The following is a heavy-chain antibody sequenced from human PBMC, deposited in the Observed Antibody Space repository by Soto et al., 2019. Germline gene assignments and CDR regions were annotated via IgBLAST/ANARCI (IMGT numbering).Heavy chain of an antibody. V-gene: IGHV3-21*01. CDR3: ARDPLRFLEWLPGRLTEPGGYYYGMDV. CDR1: GFTFSSYS. D-gene: IGHD3-3*01. CDR2: ISSSSSYI. Sequence: PGGSLRLSCAASGFTFSSYSMNWVRQAPGKGLEWVSSISSSSSYIYYAGSVKGRFTISRDNAKNSLYLQMNSLRAEDTAVYYCARDPLRFLEWLPGRLTEPGGYYYGMDVWGQGTTVTVSS. J-gene: IGHJ6*02.